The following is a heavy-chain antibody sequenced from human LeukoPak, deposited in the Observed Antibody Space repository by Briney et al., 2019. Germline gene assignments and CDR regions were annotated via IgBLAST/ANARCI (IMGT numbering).Heavy chain of an antibody. CDR1: GFTFSSYS. D-gene: IGHD3-10*01. Sequence: GGSLRLSCAASGFTFSSYSMNWVRQAPGKGLEWVSYISSSSSSIYYTDSVKGRFTISRDNAKNSLYLQMNSLRAEDTAVYYCARAMVRGRGSFDYWGQGTLVTVSS. V-gene: IGHV3-48*04. J-gene: IGHJ4*02. CDR2: ISSSSSSI. CDR3: ARAMVRGRGSFDY.